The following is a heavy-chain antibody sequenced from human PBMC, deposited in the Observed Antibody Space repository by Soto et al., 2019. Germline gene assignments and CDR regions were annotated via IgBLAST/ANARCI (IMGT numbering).Heavy chain of an antibody. V-gene: IGHV3-48*01. J-gene: IGHJ5*01. D-gene: IGHD2-15*01. Sequence: PGGSLRLSCAASGFTFSTYHMNWVRQAPGKGLEWVSYISRSSSTIYYADSVKGRFTISRDNAKNSLYLQMNSLRAEDTAVYYCATCSGGSCPLDSWGQGTPVTVSS. CDR2: ISRSSSTI. CDR1: GFTFSTYH. CDR3: ATCSGGSCPLDS.